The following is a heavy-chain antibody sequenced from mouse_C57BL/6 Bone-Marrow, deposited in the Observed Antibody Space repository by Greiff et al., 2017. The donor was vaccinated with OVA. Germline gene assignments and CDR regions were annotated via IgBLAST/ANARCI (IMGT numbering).Heavy chain of an antibody. D-gene: IGHD2-3*01. Sequence: DVMLVESGGGLVQPKGSLKLSCAASGFSFNTYAMNWVRQAPGKGLEWVARIRSKSNNYATYYADSVKDRFTISRDDSESMLYLQMNNLKTEDTAMYYCVRHEDGYYFLFAYWGQGTLVTVSA. J-gene: IGHJ3*01. CDR1: GFSFNTYA. CDR3: VRHEDGYYFLFAY. CDR2: IRSKSNNYAT. V-gene: IGHV10-1*01.